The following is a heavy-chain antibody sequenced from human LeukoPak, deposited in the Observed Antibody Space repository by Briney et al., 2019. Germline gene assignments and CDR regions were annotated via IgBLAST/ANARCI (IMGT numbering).Heavy chain of an antibody. J-gene: IGHJ4*02. Sequence: MTSETLSLTCAVSGGSISSSNWWSWIRQPPGKGLEWIGEIYHSGSTNYNPSLKSRVTISVDKSKTQFSLKLSSVTAADTAVYYCARAYCVGDCSVLHIYFDNWGQGTLVTVSS. D-gene: IGHD2-21*02. V-gene: IGHV4-4*02. CDR1: GGSISSSNW. CDR3: ARAYCVGDCSVLHIYFDN. CDR2: IYHSGST.